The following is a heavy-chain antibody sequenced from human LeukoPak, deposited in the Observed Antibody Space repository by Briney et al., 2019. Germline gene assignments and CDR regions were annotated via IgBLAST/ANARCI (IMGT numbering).Heavy chain of an antibody. V-gene: IGHV7-4-1*02. CDR2: INTNTGNP. CDR1: GGTFSSYA. D-gene: IGHD3-22*01. J-gene: IGHJ3*02. CDR3: ARDAGYYDSSGYYSTDAFDI. Sequence: ASVKVSCKASGGTFSSYAISWVRQAPGQGLEWMGWINTNTGNPTYAQGFTGRFVFSLDTSVSTAYLQISSLKAEDAAVYYCARDAGYYDSSGYYSTDAFDIWGQGTMVTVSS.